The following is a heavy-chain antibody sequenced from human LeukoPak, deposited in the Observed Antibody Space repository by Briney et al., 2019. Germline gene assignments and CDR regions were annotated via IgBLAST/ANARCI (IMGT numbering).Heavy chain of an antibody. CDR3: AKGNSSSWPYYYYYGMDV. Sequence: GGSLRLSCAASGFTFNNYAMSWVRQAPGRGLEWVSAISGSGYSTHYADSVKGRFTISRDNSKNTLYLQMNSLRAEDTAVYYCAKGNSSSWPYYYYYGMDVWGQGTTVTVSS. J-gene: IGHJ6*02. V-gene: IGHV3-23*01. D-gene: IGHD6-13*01. CDR2: ISGSGYST. CDR1: GFTFNNYA.